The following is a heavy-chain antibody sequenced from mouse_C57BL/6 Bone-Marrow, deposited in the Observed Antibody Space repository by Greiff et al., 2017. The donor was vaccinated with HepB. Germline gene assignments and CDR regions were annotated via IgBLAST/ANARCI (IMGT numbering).Heavy chain of an antibody. CDR3: ARNGDYYGSSPYYFDY. V-gene: IGHV2-9-1*01. D-gene: IGHD1-1*01. Sequence: VKLVESGPGLVAPSQSLSITCTVSGFSLTSYAISWVRQPPGKGLEWLGVIWTGGGTNYNSALKSRLSISKDNSKSQVFLKMNSQQTDDTARYYCARNGDYYGSSPYYFDYWGQGTTLTVSS. CDR1: GFSLTSYA. J-gene: IGHJ2*01. CDR2: IWTGGGT.